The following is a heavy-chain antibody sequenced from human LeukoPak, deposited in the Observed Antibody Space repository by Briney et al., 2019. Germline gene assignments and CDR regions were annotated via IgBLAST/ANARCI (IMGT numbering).Heavy chain of an antibody. V-gene: IGHV3-7*01. J-gene: IGHJ4*02. Sequence: PGGSLRLSCAASGFTFSRHWMSWVRQAPGKGLERVAHMNQDGSAIYSADSVKGRFTISRDNDKNSLYLQMNGLTVADTAVYYCARTVPGYPDDYFDYWGQGTLVTVSS. D-gene: IGHD6-19*01. CDR3: ARTVPGYPDDYFDY. CDR1: GFTFSRHW. CDR2: MNQDGSAI.